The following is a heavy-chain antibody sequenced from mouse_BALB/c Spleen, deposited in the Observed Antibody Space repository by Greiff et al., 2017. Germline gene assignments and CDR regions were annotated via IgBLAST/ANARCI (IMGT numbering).Heavy chain of an antibody. J-gene: IGHJ2*01. D-gene: IGHD1-1*02. CDR2: ISSGGST. Sequence: EVKLEESGGGLVKPGGSLKLSCAASGFTFSSYAMSWVRQTPEKRLEWVASISSGGSTYYPDSVKGRFTISRDNARNILYLQMSSLRSEDTAMYYCARGYGAYFDYWGQGTTLTVSS. CDR3: ARGYGAYFDY. CDR1: GFTFSSYA. V-gene: IGHV5-6-5*01.